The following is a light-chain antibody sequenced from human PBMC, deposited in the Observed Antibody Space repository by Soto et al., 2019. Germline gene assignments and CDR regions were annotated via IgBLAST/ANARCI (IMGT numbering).Light chain of an antibody. CDR1: SSDVGGYNY. CDR2: DVS. CDR3: SSYTSSSTYV. Sequence: ALTQPASVSGSPGQSITISCTGTSSDVGGYNYVSWCQQHPGKAPKLMIYDVSNRPSGVSNRFSGSKSGNTASLTISGLQAEDEADYYCSSYTSSSTYVFGTGTKLTVL. J-gene: IGLJ1*01. V-gene: IGLV2-14*01.